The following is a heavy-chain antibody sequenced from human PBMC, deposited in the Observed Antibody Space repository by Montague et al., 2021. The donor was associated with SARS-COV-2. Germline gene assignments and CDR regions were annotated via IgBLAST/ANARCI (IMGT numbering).Heavy chain of an antibody. Sequence: SLRLSCAASRFSFSSYRMTWIRQAPGKGPEWVATMDRDGCEVYYVDSVKGRFTISRDNARNSLYLQLTSLRGEDTAVYYCARGGRGTSYYWEYWGQGTLVTVSS. CDR2: MDRDGCEV. CDR1: RFSFSSYR. D-gene: IGHD2-2*01. V-gene: IGHV3-7*01. J-gene: IGHJ4*02. CDR3: ARGGRGTSYYWEY.